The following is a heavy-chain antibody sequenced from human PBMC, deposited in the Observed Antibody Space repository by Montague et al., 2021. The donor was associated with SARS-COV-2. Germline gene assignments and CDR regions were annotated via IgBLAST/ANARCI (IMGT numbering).Heavy chain of an antibody. CDR2: VHNTGNR. CDR1: GASISLNSHS. Sequence: SETLSLTCTVSGASISLNSHSWGWLRQPPGRGLEWITTVHNTGNRYHNSSLQSRVTISRATSQRQVSLRLNSMTTADTAVYYCARLPTGFPNWFDTWGQGTLVTVSP. V-gene: IGHV4-39*01. CDR3: ARLPTGFPNWFDT. J-gene: IGHJ5*02. D-gene: IGHD3-9*01.